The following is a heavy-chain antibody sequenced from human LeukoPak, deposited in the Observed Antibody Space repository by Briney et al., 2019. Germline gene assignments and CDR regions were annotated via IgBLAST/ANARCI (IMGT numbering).Heavy chain of an antibody. CDR1: DDSFSSHY. CDR3: ARDLFTGTKGFDI. Sequence: PSETLSLTCAVSDDSFSSHYWTWIRQPPGKGLEWIGYISYIGSTNYNPSLKSRVTISIDTSRNQFSLRLSSVTAADTAVYYCARDLFTGTKGFDIWGQGTMVSVSS. D-gene: IGHD4-17*01. J-gene: IGHJ3*02. CDR2: ISYIGST. V-gene: IGHV4-59*11.